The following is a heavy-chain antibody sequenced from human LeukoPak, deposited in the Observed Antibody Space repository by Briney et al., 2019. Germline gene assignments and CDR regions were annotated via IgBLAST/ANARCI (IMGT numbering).Heavy chain of an antibody. J-gene: IGHJ3*01. CDR1: GFTFSDYH. Sequence: GGSLRLSCAASGFTFSDYHMDRVRQAPGKGLEWVGRSRRKTRRYTTEYAASVKGRFIISRDESQNSVFLEMTSLKTEDTAVYYCARDGAEGDDSAFDVWGQGTMVTVSS. CDR2: SRRKTRRYTT. V-gene: IGHV3-72*01. D-gene: IGHD3-22*01. CDR3: ARDGAEGDDSAFDV.